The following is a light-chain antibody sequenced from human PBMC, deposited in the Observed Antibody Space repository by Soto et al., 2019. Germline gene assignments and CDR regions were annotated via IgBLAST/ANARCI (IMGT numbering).Light chain of an antibody. CDR3: QQYNSYPYT. CDR2: KAS. V-gene: IGKV1-5*03. J-gene: IGKJ2*01. Sequence: DIQMTQSPSTLSASVGDRATITCRASQSISSWLAWYQQKPGKAPKLLIYKASSLASGVPSRFSGSGSGTEFTLTISSLQPDDFATYYCQQYNSYPYTFGQGTKLEIK. CDR1: QSISSW.